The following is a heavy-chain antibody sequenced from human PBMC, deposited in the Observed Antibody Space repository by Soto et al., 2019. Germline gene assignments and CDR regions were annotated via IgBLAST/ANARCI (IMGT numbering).Heavy chain of an antibody. D-gene: IGHD3-16*01. CDR3: AREFPYYVSSDSYLDY. V-gene: IGHV3-30*03. CDR2: ISFDRSNI. J-gene: IGHJ4*02. Sequence: GGSLRLSCAASGFTFNSFGMHWVRQAPGKGLEWVALISFDRSNINYADSVRGRFTISSDDSKNILYLQMDSLRSEDTAVYYCAREFPYYVSSDSYLDYWGQGALVTVSS. CDR1: GFTFNSFG.